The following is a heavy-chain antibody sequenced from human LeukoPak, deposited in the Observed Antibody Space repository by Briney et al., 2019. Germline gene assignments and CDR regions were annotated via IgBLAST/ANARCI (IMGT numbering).Heavy chain of an antibody. CDR2: ISYDGSNK. D-gene: IGHD3-9*01. CDR3: ARGVLRYFDWLENFDY. Sequence: PGGSLRLSCAASGFTFSSYAMHWVRQAPGKGLEWVAVISYDGSNKYYADSVKGRFTISRDNSKNTLYLQMNSLRAEDTAVYYCARGVLRYFDWLENFDYWGQGTLVTVSS. J-gene: IGHJ4*02. V-gene: IGHV3-30-3*01. CDR1: GFTFSSYA.